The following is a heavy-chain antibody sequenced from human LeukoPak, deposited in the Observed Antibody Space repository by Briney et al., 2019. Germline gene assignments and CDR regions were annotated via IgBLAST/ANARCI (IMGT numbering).Heavy chain of an antibody. J-gene: IGHJ4*02. V-gene: IGHV4-4*09. CDR3: ARHPNPYSGGWYDY. CDR1: GYSISSGYY. D-gene: IGHD6-19*01. CDR2: IYTSGST. Sequence: SETLSLTCTVSGYSISSGYYWSWIRQPPGKGLEWIGYIYTSGSTNYNPSLKSRVTISVDTSKNQFSLKLSSVTAADTAVYYCARHPNPYSGGWYDYWGQGTLVTVSS.